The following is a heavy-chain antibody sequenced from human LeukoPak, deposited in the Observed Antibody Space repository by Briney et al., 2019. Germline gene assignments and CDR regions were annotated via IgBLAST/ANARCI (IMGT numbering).Heavy chain of an antibody. J-gene: IGHJ4*02. V-gene: IGHV3-23*01. CDR2: ISGSGGST. D-gene: IGHD3-3*01. CDR1: GFTFSSYS. CDR3: AKGGFTIFGVGKQFDY. Sequence: PGGSLRLSCAASGFTFSSYSMNWVRQAPGKGLEWVSAISGSGGSTYYADSVKGRFTISRDNSKNTLYLQMNSLRAEDTAVYYCAKGGFTIFGVGKQFDYWGQGTLVNVFS.